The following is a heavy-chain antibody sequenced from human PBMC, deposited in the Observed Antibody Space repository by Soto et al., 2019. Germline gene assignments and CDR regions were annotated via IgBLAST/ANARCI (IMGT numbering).Heavy chain of an antibody. D-gene: IGHD2-15*01. CDR2: IYYSGST. CDR3: ARRYCSGGSCKLIGWFDP. Sequence: QVQLQESGPGLVKPSETLSLTCTVSGGSISSYYWSWIRQPPGKGLEWIGYIYYSGSTNYNPSLKSRVTISVDTSKNQFSLKLSSVTAADTAVYYCARRYCSGGSCKLIGWFDPWGQGTLVTVSS. CDR1: GGSISSYY. V-gene: IGHV4-59*01. J-gene: IGHJ5*02.